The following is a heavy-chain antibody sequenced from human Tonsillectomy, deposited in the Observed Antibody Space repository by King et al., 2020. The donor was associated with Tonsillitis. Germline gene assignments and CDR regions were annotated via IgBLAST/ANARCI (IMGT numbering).Heavy chain of an antibody. J-gene: IGHJ4*02. D-gene: IGHD1-26*01. CDR2: ISYDGSNK. Sequence: VQLVESGAGVVQPGRSLRLSCAASGFTFSSYGMHWVRQAPGKGLEWVAVISYDGSNKYYADSVKGRFTISRDNSKNTLYLQMNSLRAEDTAVYYCAPGGSYSYFDYWGQGTLVTVSS. CDR1: GFTFSSYG. CDR3: APGGSYSYFDY. V-gene: IGHV3-33*05.